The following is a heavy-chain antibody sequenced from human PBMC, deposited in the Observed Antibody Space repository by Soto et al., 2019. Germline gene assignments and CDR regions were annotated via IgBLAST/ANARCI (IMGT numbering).Heavy chain of an antibody. CDR3: VKGERYVLQYIIPYCMDV. J-gene: IGHJ6*02. Sequence: GGSLRLSCSASGFTFSSYAMHWVRQAPGKGLEYVSAISSNGGSTYYADSVKGRFTISRDNSKNTLYLQMSSLRAEDTAVYYCVKGERYVLQYIIPYCMDVWGQGTTVTVSS. D-gene: IGHD4-4*01. V-gene: IGHV3-64D*08. CDR2: ISSNGGST. CDR1: GFTFSSYA.